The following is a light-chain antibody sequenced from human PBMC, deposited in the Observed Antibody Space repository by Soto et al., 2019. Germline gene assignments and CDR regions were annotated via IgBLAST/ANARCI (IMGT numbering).Light chain of an antibody. Sequence: QSVLTQPPSASGSPGQPVTISCTGTSSDVGGYDYVSWYQQYPGKAPKLLIYEVSKRPSGVPDRFSGSKTGNTASLTVSGLQAHDEADYYCTSYAGDNPYLLGKGTKVTV. CDR3: TSYAGDNPYL. V-gene: IGLV2-8*01. J-gene: IGLJ1*01. CDR1: SSDVGGYDY. CDR2: EVS.